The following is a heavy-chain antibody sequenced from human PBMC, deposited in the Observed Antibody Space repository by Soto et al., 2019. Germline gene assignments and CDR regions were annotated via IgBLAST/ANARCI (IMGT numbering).Heavy chain of an antibody. CDR3: VRDQKYFRVDGNWFDS. CDR2: VSGNNGAS. D-gene: IGHD2-2*01. Sequence: ASVKVSCKASGYTSADFGISWVRQAPGQGLEWMGWVSGNNGASNPAPKVQGRITMTLDTSTGVSYMALRSLRSDDTAIYYCVRDQKYFRVDGNWFDSWGQGTLVTVSS. V-gene: IGHV1-18*04. J-gene: IGHJ5*01. CDR1: GYTSADFG.